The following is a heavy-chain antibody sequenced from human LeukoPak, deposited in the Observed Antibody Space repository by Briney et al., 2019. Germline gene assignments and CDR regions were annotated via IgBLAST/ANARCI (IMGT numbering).Heavy chain of an antibody. J-gene: IGHJ4*02. CDR2: INSDGSIT. CDR3: ARVGYFEPGYYGDYGPLYY. V-gene: IGHV3-74*01. CDR1: GFTFSSYW. D-gene: IGHD4-17*01. Sequence: GGSLRLSCADSGFTFSSYWMHWVRQVPGKDLVWVSCINSDGSITHYADSVKGRFAISRDNAKNMLYLQMNSLRAEDMAVYYCARVGYFEPGYYGDYGPLYYWGQGTLVTVSS.